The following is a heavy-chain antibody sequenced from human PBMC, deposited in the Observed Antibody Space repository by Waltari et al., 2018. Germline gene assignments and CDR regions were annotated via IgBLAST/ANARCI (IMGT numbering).Heavy chain of an antibody. Sequence: EVQLVQSGAEVKKPGATVKISCKASGYTFTDYYMHWVQQAPGKGLEWMGRVEPEDGETIYAEKFQGRVTITADTSTDTAYMELSSLRSEDTAVYYCATDGDKELVVSVLDYWGQGTLVTVSS. D-gene: IGHD2-2*01. V-gene: IGHV1-69-2*01. CDR3: ATDGDKELVVSVLDY. CDR2: VEPEDGET. J-gene: IGHJ4*02. CDR1: GYTFTDYY.